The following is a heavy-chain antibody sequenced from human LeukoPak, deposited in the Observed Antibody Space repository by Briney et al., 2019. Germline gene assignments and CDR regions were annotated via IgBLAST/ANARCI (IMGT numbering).Heavy chain of an antibody. J-gene: IGHJ2*01. CDR1: GLTIRYDG. D-gene: IGHD2-15*01. CDR3: AKNLLGSEAYSWYFDL. Sequence: GGSLRLSCAASGLTIRYDGMSWVRQAPGKGLEWVSSITGSGGSTYVDSVKGRFTISRDNSTNTLYLQMNSLRAEDTAVYYCAKNLLGSEAYSWYFDLWGRGTLVTVSS. CDR2: ITGSGGST. V-gene: IGHV3-23*01.